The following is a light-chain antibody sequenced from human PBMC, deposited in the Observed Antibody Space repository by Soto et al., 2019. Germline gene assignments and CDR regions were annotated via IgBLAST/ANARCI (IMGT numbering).Light chain of an antibody. Sequence: IRLTQSTANVCWSGGEGATRSCPASQSVSSSYLAWYLQTPGQAPRLLIYGASYRATGIPDRFSGSGFGRDLPLTISGLELEDVAVYYCQEYGIPPWTFGGGTKVDIK. V-gene: IGKV3-20*01. J-gene: IGKJ4*02. CDR2: GAS. CDR3: QEYGIPPWT. CDR1: QSVSSSY.